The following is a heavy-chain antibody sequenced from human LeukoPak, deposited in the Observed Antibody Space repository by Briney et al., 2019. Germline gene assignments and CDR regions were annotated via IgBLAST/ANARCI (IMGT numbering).Heavy chain of an antibody. CDR1: GGSISRSSFY. D-gene: IGHD2-2*01. V-gene: IGHV4-61*02. Sequence: SETLSLTCTVSGGSISRSSFYWSWIRQPAGKGLEWIGRIYTSGNTNYNPSLQSRASISIDTSKNQFSLKPSSVTAADTAVYYCARARIYCSSTSCYPPYYMDVWGKGTTVTVSS. CDR2: IYTSGNT. CDR3: ARARIYCSSTSCYPPYYMDV. J-gene: IGHJ6*03.